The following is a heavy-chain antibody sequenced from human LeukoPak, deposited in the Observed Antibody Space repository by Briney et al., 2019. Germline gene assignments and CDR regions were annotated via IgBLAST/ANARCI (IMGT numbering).Heavy chain of an antibody. J-gene: IGHJ4*02. V-gene: IGHV3-48*04. Sequence: GGSLRLSCAASGFTFSSYSMNWVRQAPGKGLEWVSYTSSSSSTIYYADSVKGRFTISRDNAKNSLYLQMNSLRAEDTAVYYCARDRGYYDSSGPDYWGQGTLVTVSS. D-gene: IGHD3-22*01. CDR2: TSSSSSTI. CDR1: GFTFSSYS. CDR3: ARDRGYYDSSGPDY.